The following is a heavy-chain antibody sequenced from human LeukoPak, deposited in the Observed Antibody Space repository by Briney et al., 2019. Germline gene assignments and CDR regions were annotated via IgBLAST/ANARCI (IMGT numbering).Heavy chain of an antibody. CDR1: GYTFTGYY. CDR2: INPNSGGT. CDR3: ARVFGSSPTGGTDFDY. J-gene: IGHJ4*02. V-gene: IGHV1-2*02. Sequence: GASVKVSCKASGYTFTGYYMHWVRQAPGQGLEWTGWINPNSGGTNYAQKFQGRVTMTRDTSISTAYMELSRLRSDDTAVYYCARVFGSSPTGGTDFDYWGQGTLVTVSS. D-gene: IGHD6-13*01.